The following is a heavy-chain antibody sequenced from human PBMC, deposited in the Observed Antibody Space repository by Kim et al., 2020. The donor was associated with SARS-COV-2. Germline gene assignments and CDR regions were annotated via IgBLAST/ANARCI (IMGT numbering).Heavy chain of an antibody. Sequence: SVKVSCKASGGTFSSYAISWVRQAPGQGLEWMGGIIPIFGTANYAQKFQGRVTITADESTSTAYMELSSLRSEDTAVYYCASHQDDYGDQSFDYWGQGTLVTVSS. CDR1: GGTFSSYA. CDR2: IIPIFGTA. V-gene: IGHV1-69*13. J-gene: IGHJ4*02. CDR3: ASHQDDYGDQSFDY. D-gene: IGHD4-17*01.